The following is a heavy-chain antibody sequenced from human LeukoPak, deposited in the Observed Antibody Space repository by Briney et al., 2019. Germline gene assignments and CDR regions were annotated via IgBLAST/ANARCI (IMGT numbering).Heavy chain of an antibody. CDR1: GGSISSSY. V-gene: IGHV4-4*07. J-gene: IGHJ4*02. CDR2: ISTSEIT. D-gene: IGHD6-19*01. Sequence: KTSETLSLTCTVSGGSISSSYWSWIRQPAGKGLEWIARISTSEITNSNPALTGQVTMSVYTSNNQFSLNLSSITAADTAVYYYARPRSSSGCDGDFDYWGQGTLVTVSS. CDR3: ARPRSSSGCDGDFDY.